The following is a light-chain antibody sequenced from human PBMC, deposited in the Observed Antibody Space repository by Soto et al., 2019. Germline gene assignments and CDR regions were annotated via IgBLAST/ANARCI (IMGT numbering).Light chain of an antibody. CDR3: QHARSFPIT. Sequence: DIQMTQSPSSVSASVGDRVTITCRASQNIDKWIAWYQQKPGKAPKLLIYAASSLRGGVPSRFSGSGSGTDFTLTISSLQPEDFATYSCQHARSFPITLGQGTRLEIK. CDR2: AAS. V-gene: IGKV1-12*01. J-gene: IGKJ5*01. CDR1: QNIDKW.